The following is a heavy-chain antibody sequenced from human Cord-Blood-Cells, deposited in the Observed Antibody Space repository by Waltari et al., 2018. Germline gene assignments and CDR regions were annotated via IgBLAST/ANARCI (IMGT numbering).Heavy chain of an antibody. J-gene: IGHJ4*02. D-gene: IGHD3-22*01. CDR2: TRNKANSYTT. Sequence: EVQLVESGGGLVQPGGSLRLSCAASGFTFSDHYMDWVRKAPGKGLEWVGRTRNKANSYTTEYAASVKGRFTISRDDSKNSLYLQMNSLKTEDTAVYYCARSYYDSSGYYYYFDYWGQGTLVTVSS. CDR1: GFTFSDHY. V-gene: IGHV3-72*01. CDR3: ARSYYDSSGYYYYFDY.